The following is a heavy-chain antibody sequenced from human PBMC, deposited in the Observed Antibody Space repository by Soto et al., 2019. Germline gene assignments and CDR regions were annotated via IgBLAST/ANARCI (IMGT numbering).Heavy chain of an antibody. CDR2: ISGSGGST. D-gene: IGHD3-9*01. CDR1: GFTFSSYA. V-gene: IGHV3-23*01. CDR3: AKDPWLTRYYFDY. J-gene: IGHJ4*02. Sequence: GGSLRLSCAASGFTFSSYAMSWVRQAPGKGLEWVSAISGSGGSTYYADSVKGRFNISRDNSKNTLYLQMNSLRAEDTAVYYCAKDPWLTRYYFDYWGQGTLVTVSS.